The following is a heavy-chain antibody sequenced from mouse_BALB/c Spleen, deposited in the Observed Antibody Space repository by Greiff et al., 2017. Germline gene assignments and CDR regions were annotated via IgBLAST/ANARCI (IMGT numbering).Heavy chain of an antibody. V-gene: IGHV1S137*01. CDR1: GYTFTDYA. J-gene: IGHJ3*01. D-gene: IGHD2-1*01. CDR2: ISTYYGDA. Sequence: LVESGAELVRPGVSVKISCKGSGYTFTDYAMHWVKQSHAKSLEWIGVISTYYGDASYNQKFKGKATMTVDKSSSTAYMELARLTSEDSAIYYCARGGNYLPFAYWGQGTLVTVSA. CDR3: ARGGNYLPFAY.